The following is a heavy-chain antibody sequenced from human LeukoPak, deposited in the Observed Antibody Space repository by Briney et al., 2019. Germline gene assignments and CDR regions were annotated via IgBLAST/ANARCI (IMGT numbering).Heavy chain of an antibody. V-gene: IGHV1-69*01. D-gene: IGHD3-10*01. Sequence: SVKVSCKASGGTFSSYAISWVRQAPGQGLEWMGGIIPIFGTANYAQKFQGRVTITADESTSTAYMELNSLSSEDTAVYYCARVGERFAGLYNWFDPWGQGTLVTVSS. CDR3: ARVGERFAGLYNWFDP. CDR2: IIPIFGTA. J-gene: IGHJ5*02. CDR1: GGTFSSYA.